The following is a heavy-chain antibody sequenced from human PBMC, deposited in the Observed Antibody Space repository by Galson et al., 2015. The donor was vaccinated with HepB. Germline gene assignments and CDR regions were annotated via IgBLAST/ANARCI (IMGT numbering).Heavy chain of an antibody. Sequence: SVKVSCKASGHPFRRYDINWVRQATGQGLEWMGWMNPNSGDTGYAQKFQGRVTMTRNTSISTVYMELSSLRFEDTAVYYCARFDFWGCNSDCWGQGTLVTVSS. V-gene: IGHV1-8*01. CDR1: GHPFRRYD. CDR3: ARFDFWGCNSDC. J-gene: IGHJ4*02. D-gene: IGHD3-3*01. CDR2: MNPNSGDT.